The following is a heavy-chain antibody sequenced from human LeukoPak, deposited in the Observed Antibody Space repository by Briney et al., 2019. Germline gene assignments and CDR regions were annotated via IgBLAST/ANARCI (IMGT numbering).Heavy chain of an antibody. CDR2: ISYDGGKK. CDR1: GFTFSRYA. J-gene: IGHJ4*02. D-gene: IGHD4-23*01. CDR3: ARGLRWTLSTTYYFDY. Sequence: PGGSLRLSCAASGFTFSRYAMHWVRQAPGEGLQWMAVISYDGGKKYYADFVEGRFTISRDNAKNSLYLQMNSLRAEDTAVYYCARGLRWTLSTTYYFDYWGQGTLVTVSS. V-gene: IGHV3-30-3*01.